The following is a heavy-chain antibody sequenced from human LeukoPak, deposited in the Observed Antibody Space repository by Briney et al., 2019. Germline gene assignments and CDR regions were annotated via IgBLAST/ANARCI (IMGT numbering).Heavy chain of an antibody. J-gene: IGHJ4*02. D-gene: IGHD3-10*01. CDR3: ARSNYYGNDY. CDR1: GGSFSGYY. CDR2: INHSGST. V-gene: IGHV4-34*01. Sequence: SETLSLTCAVYGGSFSGYYWSWIRQPPGKGLEWIGEINHSGSTNYNPSLKSRVTISVDTSKNQFSLKLSSVTAADTAVYYCARSNYYGNDYWGQGTLVTVSS.